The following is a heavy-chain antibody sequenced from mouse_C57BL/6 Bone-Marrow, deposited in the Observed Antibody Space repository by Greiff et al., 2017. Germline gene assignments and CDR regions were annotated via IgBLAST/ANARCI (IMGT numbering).Heavy chain of an antibody. Sequence: VMLVESGPGLVAPSQSLSITCTASGFSLSRYSVHWIRQTPGKGLEWLGMIWGGGSTDYNSALKSRLSISKDYSKSQVFLKMNSLPADDTAIYYCARRSTEDYLDFWDRGTAPTVTA. CDR2: IWGGGST. V-gene: IGHV2-6-4*01. CDR1: GFSLSRYS. CDR3: ARRSTEDYLDF. J-gene: IGHJ2*01.